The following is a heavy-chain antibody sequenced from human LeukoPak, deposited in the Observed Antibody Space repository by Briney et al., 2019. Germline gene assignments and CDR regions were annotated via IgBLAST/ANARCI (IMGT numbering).Heavy chain of an antibody. Sequence: SVKVSCKASGGTFSSYAISWVRQAPGQGLEWMGGIIPIFGTANYAQKFQGRVTITADESTSTAYMELSSLRSEDTAVYYCASSAKRSSGWYGYFDLWGRGTLVTVSS. J-gene: IGHJ2*01. V-gene: IGHV1-69*01. CDR2: IIPIFGTA. CDR3: ASSAKRSSGWYGYFDL. D-gene: IGHD6-19*01. CDR1: GGTFSSYA.